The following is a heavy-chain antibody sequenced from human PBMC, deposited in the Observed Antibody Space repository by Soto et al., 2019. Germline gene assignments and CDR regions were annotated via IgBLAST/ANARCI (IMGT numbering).Heavy chain of an antibody. Sequence: ESGGGLVQPGRSLRLSCAASGFKFDDYAMHWVRQAPGKGLEWVSGISWNSGNIGYADSVKGRFTISRDNVKNSLYLQMNSLRAEDTALYYCAKAWYGDWYFDLWGRGTLVTVSS. CDR2: ISWNSGNI. CDR1: GFKFDDYA. J-gene: IGHJ2*01. D-gene: IGHD3-10*01. V-gene: IGHV3-9*01. CDR3: AKAWYGDWYFDL.